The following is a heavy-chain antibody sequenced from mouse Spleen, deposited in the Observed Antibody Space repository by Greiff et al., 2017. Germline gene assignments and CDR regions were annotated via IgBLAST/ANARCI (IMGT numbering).Heavy chain of an antibody. CDR2: INPDSSTI. D-gene: IGHD2-1*01. Sequence: EVMLVESGGGLVQPGGSLKLSCAASGFDFSRYWMSWVRQAPGKGLEWIGEINPDSSTINYTPSLKDKFIISRDNAKNTLYLQMSKVRSEDTALYYCARQGIYYGNYGWYFDVWGAGTTVTVSS. V-gene: IGHV4-1*02. J-gene: IGHJ1*01. CDR1: GFDFSRYW. CDR3: ARQGIYYGNYGWYFDV.